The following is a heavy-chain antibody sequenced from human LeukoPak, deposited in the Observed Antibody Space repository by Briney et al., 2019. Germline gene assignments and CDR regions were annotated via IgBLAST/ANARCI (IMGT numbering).Heavy chain of an antibody. CDR1: GYSISSGYY. CDR2: VYHSGST. V-gene: IGHV4-38-2*01. Sequence: PSETLSLTCAVSGYSISSGYYWGWIRQPPGKGLEWIGSVYHSGSTYYNPALKSRVTISVDTSKNQFSLKLSSVTAADTAVYYCARHGNYYDTSQSDPWGQGTLVTVSS. CDR3: ARHGNYYDTSQSDP. D-gene: IGHD3-22*01. J-gene: IGHJ5*02.